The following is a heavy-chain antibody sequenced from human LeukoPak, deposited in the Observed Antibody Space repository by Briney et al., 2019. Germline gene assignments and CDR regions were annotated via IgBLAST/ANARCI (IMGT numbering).Heavy chain of an antibody. J-gene: IGHJ6*02. D-gene: IGHD3-3*01. CDR1: GFTFSSYA. CDR2: ISYDGNNK. V-gene: IGHV3-30-3*01. Sequence: GRSLRLSCAASGFTFSSYAMHWVRQAPGKGLEWVAVISYDGNNKYYADSVKGRFTISRDNSKNTLYLQMNSLRAEDTAVYYCARDQSRGYDFPSYYGMDVWGQGTTVTVSS. CDR3: ARDQSRGYDFPSYYGMDV.